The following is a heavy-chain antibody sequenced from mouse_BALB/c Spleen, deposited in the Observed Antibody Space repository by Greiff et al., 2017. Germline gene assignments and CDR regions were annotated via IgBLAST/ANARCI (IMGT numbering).Heavy chain of an antibody. V-gene: IGHV7-3*02. CDR2: IRNKANGYTT. CDR1: GFTFTDYY. Sequence: EVQVVESGGGLVQPGGSLRLSCATSGFTFTDYYMSWVRQPPGKALEWLGFIRNKANGYTTEYSASVKGRFTISRDNSQSILYLQMNTLRAEDSATYYCARDGYYPPFAYWGQGTLVTVSA. D-gene: IGHD2-3*01. CDR3: ARDGYYPPFAY. J-gene: IGHJ3*01.